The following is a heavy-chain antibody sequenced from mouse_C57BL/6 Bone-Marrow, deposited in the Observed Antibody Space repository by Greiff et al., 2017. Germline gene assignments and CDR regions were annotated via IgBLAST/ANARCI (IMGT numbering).Heavy chain of an antibody. V-gene: IGHV1-72*01. CDR3: AREESLTYYSNYGAMDY. CDR1: GYTFTSYW. Sequence: QVQLQQPGAELVKPGASVKLSCKASGYTFTSYWMHWVKQRPGRGLEWIGRIDPDSGGTKYNEKFKSKATLTVDKPSSTAYMQLSSLTSEDSAVYYCAREESLTYYSNYGAMDYWGQGTSVTVSS. CDR2: IDPDSGGT. D-gene: IGHD2-5*01. J-gene: IGHJ4*01.